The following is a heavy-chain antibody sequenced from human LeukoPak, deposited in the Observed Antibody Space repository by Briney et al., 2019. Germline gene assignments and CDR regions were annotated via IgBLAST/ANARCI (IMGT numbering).Heavy chain of an antibody. CDR3: ARAQTYYYDSSGYDFDY. CDR2: INPNSGGT. Sequence: ASVKVSCKASGYTFTGYYMHWVRQAPGQGLKWMGWINPNSGGTNYAQKFQGRVAMTSDTSISTAYMELSRLRSDDTAVYYCARAQTYYYDSSGYDFDYWGQGTLVTVSS. V-gene: IGHV1-2*02. D-gene: IGHD3-22*01. J-gene: IGHJ4*02. CDR1: GYTFTGYY.